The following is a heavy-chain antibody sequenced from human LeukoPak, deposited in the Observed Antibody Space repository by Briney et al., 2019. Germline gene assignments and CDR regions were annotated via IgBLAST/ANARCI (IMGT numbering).Heavy chain of an antibody. CDR2: ISAYDGNT. V-gene: IGHV1-18*01. Sequence: GASVNVSCKASGYTFTSYGISWVRQAPGQGLEWMGWISAYDGNTNYAQKLQGRVTMTTDTSTSTAYMELRSLRSDDTAVYYCARVTGNYGSGSYGDYWGQGTLVTVSS. CDR3: ARVTGNYGSGSYGDY. D-gene: IGHD3-10*01. CDR1: GYTFTSYG. J-gene: IGHJ4*02.